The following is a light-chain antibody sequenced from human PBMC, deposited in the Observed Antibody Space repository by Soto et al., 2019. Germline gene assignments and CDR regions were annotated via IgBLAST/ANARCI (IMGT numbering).Light chain of an antibody. V-gene: IGLV2-14*01. CDR2: EVG. Sequence: QSVLTQPASVSGSPGQSITISCTGTSSAVGAFNYVSWYLQYPGKAPKLMIYEVGNRPSGVSNRFSGSKSGNTASLTISGLQAEDEADYYCCSYASGSIYVFGTGTKLTVL. CDR1: SSAVGAFNY. J-gene: IGLJ1*01. CDR3: CSYASGSIYV.